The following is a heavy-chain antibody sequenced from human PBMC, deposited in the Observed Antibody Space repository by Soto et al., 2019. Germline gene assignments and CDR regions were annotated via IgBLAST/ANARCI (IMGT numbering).Heavy chain of an antibody. J-gene: IGHJ6*03. CDR3: ARGDFGELYYYMDV. CDR1: GFTFSSYS. CDR2: ISSSSSYI. Sequence: PGGSLRLSCAASGFTFSSYSMNWVRLAPGKGLEWVSSISSSSSYIYYADSVKGRFTISRDNAKNSLYLQMNSLRAEDTAVYYCARGDFGELYYYMDVWGKGTTVTVSS. V-gene: IGHV3-21*01. D-gene: IGHD3-10*01.